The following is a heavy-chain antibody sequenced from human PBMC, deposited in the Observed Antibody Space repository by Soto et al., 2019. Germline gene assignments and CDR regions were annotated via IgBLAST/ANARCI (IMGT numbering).Heavy chain of an antibody. CDR1: GFTFNSYA. V-gene: IGHV3-23*01. CDR3: AKDVVTGYSSSWYASTLDY. Sequence: GGSLRLSCAASGFTFNSYAMSWVRQAPGKGLEWVSAISGSGGSTYYADSVKGRFTISRDNSKNTLYLQMNSLRAEDTAVYYCAKDVVTGYSSSWYASTLDYWGQGTLVTVLL. CDR2: ISGSGGST. J-gene: IGHJ4*02. D-gene: IGHD6-13*01.